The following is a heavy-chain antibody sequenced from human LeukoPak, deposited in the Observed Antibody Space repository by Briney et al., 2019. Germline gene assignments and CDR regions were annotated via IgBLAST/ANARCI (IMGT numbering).Heavy chain of an antibody. Sequence: PSETLSLTCTVSGGSISSYYWSWIRQPPGKGLEWIGYIYYSGSTNYNPSLKSRVTISVDTSKNQFSLKLSSVTAADTAVYYCARVRFLEWSHYFDYWGQGTLVTVSS. V-gene: IGHV4-59*12. D-gene: IGHD3-3*01. J-gene: IGHJ4*02. CDR3: ARVRFLEWSHYFDY. CDR1: GGSISSYY. CDR2: IYYSGST.